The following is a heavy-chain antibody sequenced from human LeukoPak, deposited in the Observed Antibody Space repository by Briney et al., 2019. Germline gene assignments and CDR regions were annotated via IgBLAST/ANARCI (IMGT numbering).Heavy chain of an antibody. CDR3: AKGGLYSSSCSDY. CDR1: GFTFSSYE. CDR2: ISYDGSNK. Sequence: GGSLRLSCAASGFTFSSYEMNWVRQAPGKGLEWVAVISYDGSNKYYADSVKGRFTIFRDNSKNTLYLQMNSLRAEDTAVYYCAKGGLYSSSCSDYWGQGTLVTVSS. D-gene: IGHD6-13*01. J-gene: IGHJ4*02. V-gene: IGHV3-30*18.